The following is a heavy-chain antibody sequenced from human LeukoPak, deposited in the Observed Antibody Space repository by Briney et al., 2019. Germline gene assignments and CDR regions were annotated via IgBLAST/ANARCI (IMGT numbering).Heavy chain of an antibody. CDR3: ARDRWRYYGSGSYFPFDY. V-gene: IGHV1-18*01. CDR1: GYTFTSYG. J-gene: IGHJ4*02. CDR2: ISAYNGNT. D-gene: IGHD3-10*01. Sequence: GASVKVSCKASGYTFTSYGISWVRQAPGQGLEWMGWISAYNGNTNYAQKLQGRVTMTTDTSTSTAYMELRSLRSDDTAVYYCARDRWRYYGSGSYFPFDYWGRGTLVTVSS.